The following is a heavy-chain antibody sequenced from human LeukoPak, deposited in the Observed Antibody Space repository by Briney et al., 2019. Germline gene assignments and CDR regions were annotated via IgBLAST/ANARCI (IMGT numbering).Heavy chain of an antibody. J-gene: IGHJ4*02. CDR3: AKRGVVIRVILVGFHKEAYYFDS. V-gene: IGHV3-23*01. CDR2: ISGSGGGT. Sequence: GGSLRLSCAASGFTVSSNYMSWVRQAPGKGLEWVAGISGSGGGTNYADSVKGRFTISRDNPKNTLYLQMKSLRAEDTAVYFCAKRGVVIRVILVGFHKEAYYFDSWGQGALVTVSS. CDR1: GFTVSSNY. D-gene: IGHD3-22*01.